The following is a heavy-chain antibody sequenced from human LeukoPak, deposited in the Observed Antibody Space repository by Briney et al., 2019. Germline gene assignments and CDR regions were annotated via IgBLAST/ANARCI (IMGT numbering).Heavy chain of an antibody. D-gene: IGHD3-10*01. CDR2: IIPIFGTA. J-gene: IGHJ4*02. Sequence: SVKVSCKASGGTFSSYAISWVRQAPGQGLEWMGGIIPIFGTANYAQKFQGRVTITTDESTSTAYMELSSLRSDDTAVYYCARNSLWFGELLAKRYFDYWGQGTLVTVSS. V-gene: IGHV1-69*05. CDR3: ARNSLWFGELLAKRYFDY. CDR1: GGTFSSYA.